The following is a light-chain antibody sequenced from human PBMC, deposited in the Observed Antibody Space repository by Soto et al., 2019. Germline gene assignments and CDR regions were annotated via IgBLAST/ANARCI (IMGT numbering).Light chain of an antibody. CDR3: QQYNSYWT. CDR2: DAS. CDR1: QTISSW. V-gene: IGKV1-5*01. J-gene: IGKJ1*01. Sequence: DIQMTQSPSTLSGSVGDRVTITCRASQTISSWLAWYQQKPGQAPKLLIYDASALESGVPSRFSGSGSGTEFTPTISNLQPDDFASYYCQQYNSYWTFGQGTKVDIK.